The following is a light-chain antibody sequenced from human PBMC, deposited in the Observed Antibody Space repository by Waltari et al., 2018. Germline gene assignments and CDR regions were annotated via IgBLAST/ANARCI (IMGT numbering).Light chain of an antibody. CDR1: SPNIGSNT. Sequence: QSVLTQSPSASGTPGQRVTISCSGSSPNIGSNTVNWYKQVPGTAPKLLISTNNQRPAGAPARFSGPKSGTSASLPISGLQSEGGPVYFCAAWNNALIGWVFGGGPKLSAL. J-gene: IGLJ3*02. V-gene: IGLV1-44*01. CDR3: AAWNNALIGWV. CDR2: TNN.